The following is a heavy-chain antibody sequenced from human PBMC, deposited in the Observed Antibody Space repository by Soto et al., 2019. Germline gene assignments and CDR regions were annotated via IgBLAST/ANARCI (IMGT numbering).Heavy chain of an antibody. Sequence: QVQLVQSGAEVKKPGSSVKVSCKASGGTFSTYTITWVRQAPGQGLEWMGRIIPIIGIINYATKFQGRVTISADKFTGSAYMELTGLRSDDTAVYYCAGDPDSHYNDSHASSYPWGQGTLVTVSS. D-gene: IGHD4-4*01. CDR3: AGDPDSHYNDSHASSYP. CDR2: IIPIIGII. CDR1: GGTFSTYT. J-gene: IGHJ5*02. V-gene: IGHV1-69*08.